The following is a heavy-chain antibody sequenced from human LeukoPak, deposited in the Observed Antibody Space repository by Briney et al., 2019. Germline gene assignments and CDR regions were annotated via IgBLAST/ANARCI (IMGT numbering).Heavy chain of an antibody. V-gene: IGHV4-59*01. J-gene: IGHJ4*02. Sequence: PSETLSLTCSVSGVSIRDYYWTWIRQPPGKGLEWIGYVSYSGSTDYNPSLKSRVTISIDTSKNQFSLKLNSVTAADTAVYYCARRYCSSTSCSYLGSFDYWGQGTLVTVSS. CDR2: VSYSGST. CDR1: GVSIRDYY. CDR3: ARRYCSSTSCSYLGSFDY. D-gene: IGHD2-2*01.